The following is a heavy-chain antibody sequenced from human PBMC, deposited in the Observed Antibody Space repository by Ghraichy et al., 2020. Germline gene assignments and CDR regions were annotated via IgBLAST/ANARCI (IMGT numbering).Heavy chain of an antibody. CDR3: ARGRDTAMGKRTTIDY. CDR2: INHGGVT. J-gene: IGHJ4*02. D-gene: IGHD5-18*01. V-gene: IGHV4-34*01. Sequence: SETLSLTCAVYGGSFSGYYWTWIRQPPGKGLEWIGEINHGGVTNSNPSLKSRVTMSVDTSKNQFSLTLSSVTAADTAVYYCARGRDTAMGKRTTIDYWGQGTLVTVSS. CDR1: GGSFSGYY.